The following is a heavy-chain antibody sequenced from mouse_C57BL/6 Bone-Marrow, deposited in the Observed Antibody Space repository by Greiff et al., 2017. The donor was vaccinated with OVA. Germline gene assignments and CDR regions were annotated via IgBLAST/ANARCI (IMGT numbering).Heavy chain of an antibody. CDR2: INPNNGGT. V-gene: IGHV1-26*01. J-gene: IGHJ1*03. CDR1: GYTFTDYY. D-gene: IGHD2-3*01. CDR3: ARSLDGYYRYFDV. Sequence: VQLQQSGPELVKPGASVKISCKASGYTFTDYYMNWVKQSHGKSLEWIGDINPNNGGTSYNQKFKGKATLTVDKSSSTAYMELRSLTSEDSAVYYCARSLDGYYRYFDVWGTGTTVTVSS.